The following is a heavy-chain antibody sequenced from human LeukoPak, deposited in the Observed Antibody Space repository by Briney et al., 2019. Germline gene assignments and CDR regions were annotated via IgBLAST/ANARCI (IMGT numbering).Heavy chain of an antibody. J-gene: IGHJ4*02. V-gene: IGHV3-48*03. Sequence: HPGGSLRLSCAASGFTFSSYEMNWDRQAPGKGLEWVSYISSSGSSIYYADSVKGRFTISRDNAKNSLYLQMNSLRAEDTAVYYCARGPGIAAAGKKYYFAYWGQGTLVTVSS. CDR2: ISSSGSSI. CDR3: ARGPGIAAAGKKYYFAY. D-gene: IGHD6-13*01. CDR1: GFTFSSYE.